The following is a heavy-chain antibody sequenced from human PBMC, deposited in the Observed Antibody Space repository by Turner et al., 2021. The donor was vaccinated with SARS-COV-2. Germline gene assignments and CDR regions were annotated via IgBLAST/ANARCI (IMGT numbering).Heavy chain of an antibody. CDR3: ASIAAADPKYYHYYGMDV. Sequence: EVGLVVSGGGLVKSGGSLRLSCAASGLTLRSYSRNWVRQAPGKGLEWVSASSSSSSYIYYADSVKGRFTISGDNAKNSLYLKMNSLRAEDTAVYYCASIAAADPKYYHYYGMDVWGQGTTVTVSS. CDR1: GLTLRSYS. J-gene: IGHJ6*02. D-gene: IGHD6-13*01. V-gene: IGHV3-21*01. CDR2: SSSSSSYI.